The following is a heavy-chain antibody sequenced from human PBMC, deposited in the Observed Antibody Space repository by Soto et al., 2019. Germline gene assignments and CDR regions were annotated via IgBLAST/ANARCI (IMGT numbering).Heavy chain of an antibody. Sequence: AVGSLRLSCAASGFTFSSYAMHWVRQAPGKGLEWVAVISYDGSNKYYADSVKGRFTISRDNSKNTLYLQMNSLRAEDTAVYYCARDRVWYYDSSGYYRIRSYFDYWGQGTLVTVSS. CDR1: GFTFSSYA. D-gene: IGHD3-22*01. CDR3: ARDRVWYYDSSGYYRIRSYFDY. CDR2: ISYDGSNK. V-gene: IGHV3-30-3*01. J-gene: IGHJ4*02.